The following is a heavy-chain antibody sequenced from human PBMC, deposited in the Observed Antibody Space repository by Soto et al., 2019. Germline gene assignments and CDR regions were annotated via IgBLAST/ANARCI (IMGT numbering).Heavy chain of an antibody. J-gene: IGHJ4*02. CDR3: ARDPPLPAAMVE. V-gene: IGHV4-4*02. CDR2: IYHSGST. D-gene: IGHD2-2*01. CDR1: GGSISSSNW. Sequence: PSETLSLTCAVSGGSISSSNWWSWVRQPPGKGLEWIGEIYHSGSTNYNPSLKSRVTISVDKSKNQFSLQLSSVTAADTALYYCARDPPLPAAMVEWGQGTLVTVSS.